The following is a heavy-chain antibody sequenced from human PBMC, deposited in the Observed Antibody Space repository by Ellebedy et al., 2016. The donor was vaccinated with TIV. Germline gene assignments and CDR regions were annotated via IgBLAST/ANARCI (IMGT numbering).Heavy chain of an antibody. Sequence: GESLKISCAASGFTFSNYWMHWVRQAPGKGLVWVSRLRFDGSITTYADSVRGRFTVSRDNAKNTVYLQMDSLRDEDTAVYYCARGIRDQYAVEVWGQGTTVTVSS. CDR2: LRFDGSIT. CDR3: ARGIRDQYAVEV. V-gene: IGHV3-74*01. J-gene: IGHJ6*02. CDR1: GFTFSNYW. D-gene: IGHD2-8*01.